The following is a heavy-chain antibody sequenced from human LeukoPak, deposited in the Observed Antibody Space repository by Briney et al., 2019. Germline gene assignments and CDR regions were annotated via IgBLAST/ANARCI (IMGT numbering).Heavy chain of an antibody. D-gene: IGHD6-13*01. Sequence: SETLSLTCTVSGGSISSSSYYWGWIRQPPGKGLEWIGSIYYSGSTYYNPSLKSRVTISVDTSKNQFSLKLSSVTAADTAVYYCAILAGYSSSWYSDYWSQGTLVTVSS. CDR3: AILAGYSSSWYSDY. V-gene: IGHV4-39*01. J-gene: IGHJ4*02. CDR2: IYYSGST. CDR1: GGSISSSSYY.